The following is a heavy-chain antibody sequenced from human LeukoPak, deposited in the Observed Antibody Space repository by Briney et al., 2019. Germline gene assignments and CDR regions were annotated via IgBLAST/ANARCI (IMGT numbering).Heavy chain of an antibody. CDR1: GYSISSGYY. CDR3: ARQISRSGRFNYFFDY. CDR2: INHYGST. J-gene: IGHJ4*02. V-gene: IGHV4-38-2*02. Sequence: SETLSLTCTVSGYSISSGYYWSWIRQSPGKGLEWIGEINHYGSTNYNPSLKSRVTISVDTSRNQFSLKLTSVTAADTAVYYCARQISRSGRFNYFFDYWGQGTLVTVSS. D-gene: IGHD3-10*01.